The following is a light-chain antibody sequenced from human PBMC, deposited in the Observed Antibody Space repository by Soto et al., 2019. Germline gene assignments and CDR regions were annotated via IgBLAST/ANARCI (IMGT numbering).Light chain of an antibody. J-gene: IGLJ2*01. V-gene: IGLV2-14*01. CDR1: SSDVGGYNY. CDR2: DVS. Sequence: QSVLTQPASVSGSPGQSITISCTGTSSDVGGYNYVSWYQQHPGKAPKLMIYDVSNRPSGVSNRFSGSKSGNTASLTISGVQAEDEADYYCSSYTSSSTLGVFGGGTKLTV. CDR3: SSYTSSSTLGV.